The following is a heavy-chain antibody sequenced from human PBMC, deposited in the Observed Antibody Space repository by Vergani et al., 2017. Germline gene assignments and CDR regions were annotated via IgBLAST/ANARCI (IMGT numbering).Heavy chain of an antibody. Sequence: VQLVESGGNVVQSGTSLRLSCAASGFSFGSYGMHWVRQAPGKGLEWVSAISGSGGTTYFAASVKGRFTMSRDNSKNTVYLQMNSLRADDTAVYYCAKDGSTWPSRYFHYWGQGTLVTVSS. V-gene: IGHV3-23*04. D-gene: IGHD1-26*01. CDR3: AKDGSTWPSRYFHY. CDR2: ISGSGGTT. J-gene: IGHJ4*02. CDR1: GFSFGSYG.